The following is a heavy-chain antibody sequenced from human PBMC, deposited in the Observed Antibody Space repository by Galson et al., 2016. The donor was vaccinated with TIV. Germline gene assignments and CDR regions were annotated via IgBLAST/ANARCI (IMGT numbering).Heavy chain of an antibody. CDR1: GGTFISYT. Sequence: VKVSCKASGGTFISYTLSWVRQAPGQGLEWMGRIIPVLGMTSYAQKFQGRVTITADRFTGTAYLELSSLKPGDTAVYYCARADSVDISSTEYWGQGTLVTVSS. J-gene: IGHJ4*02. V-gene: IGHV1-69*02. CDR2: IIPVLGMT. D-gene: IGHD3-9*01. CDR3: ARADSVDISSTEY.